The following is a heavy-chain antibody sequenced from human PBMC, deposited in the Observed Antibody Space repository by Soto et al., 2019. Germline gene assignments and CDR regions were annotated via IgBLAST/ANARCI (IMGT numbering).Heavy chain of an antibody. Sequence: SVKVSCKASGGTFSSYAISWVRQAPGRGLEWMGGIIPIFGTANYAQKFQGRVTITADESTSTAYMELSSLRSEDTAVYYCGAGAVAADFDYWGQGTLVTVSS. CDR3: GAGAVAADFDY. V-gene: IGHV1-69*13. D-gene: IGHD6-19*01. CDR2: IIPIFGTA. CDR1: GGTFSSYA. J-gene: IGHJ4*02.